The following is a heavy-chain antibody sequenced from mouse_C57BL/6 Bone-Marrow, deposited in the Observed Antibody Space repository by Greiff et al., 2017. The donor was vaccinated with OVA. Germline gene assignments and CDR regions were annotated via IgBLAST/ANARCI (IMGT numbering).Heavy chain of an antibody. J-gene: IGHJ4*01. CDR1: GYTFTSYW. D-gene: IGHD2-12*01. V-gene: IGHV1-59*01. Sequence: VQLQQPGAELVRPGTSVKLSCKASGYTFTSYWMHWVKQRPGQGLEWIGVIDPSDSYTNYNQKFKGKATLTVDTSSSTAYMQLSSLTSEDSAVYYCARDDTRAYAMDYWGQGTSVTVSS. CDR2: IDPSDSYT. CDR3: ARDDTRAYAMDY.